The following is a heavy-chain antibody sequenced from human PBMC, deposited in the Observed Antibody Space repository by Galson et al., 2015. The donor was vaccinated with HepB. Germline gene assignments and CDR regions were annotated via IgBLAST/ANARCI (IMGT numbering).Heavy chain of an antibody. CDR3: AKVLGVTLPYYYGLDV. V-gene: IGHV3-53*01. Sequence: SLRLSCAVSGLTVSSNYMSWVRQAPGKGLEWVAVLFTGGTTYYADPVNGRFTISRDNPNNTLYLQMNSLRVEDTAKYYCAKVLGVTLPYYYGLDVWGQGTTVSVSS. J-gene: IGHJ6*02. CDR1: GLTVSSNY. D-gene: IGHD2-21*02. CDR2: LFTGGTT.